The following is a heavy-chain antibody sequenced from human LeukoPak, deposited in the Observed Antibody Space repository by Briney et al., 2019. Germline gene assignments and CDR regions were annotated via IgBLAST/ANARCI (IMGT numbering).Heavy chain of an antibody. CDR3: VKEAYYGWGSSPTFYFDY. CDR1: GFSFSVSV. Sequence: GGSLRLSCEASGFSFSVSVIHWVRQAPGKGLEWVAVISQDVKATYYADSAKGRFTISRDNSRNTVFLQMNRLRPEDTAVYYCVKEAYYGWGSSPTFYFDYWGQGTRVTVSS. V-gene: IGHV3-30*04. CDR2: ISQDVKAT. J-gene: IGHJ4*02. D-gene: IGHD3-10*01.